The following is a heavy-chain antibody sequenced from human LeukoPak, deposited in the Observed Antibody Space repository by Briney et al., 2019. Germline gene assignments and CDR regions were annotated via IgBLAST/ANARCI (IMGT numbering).Heavy chain of an antibody. V-gene: IGHV1-18*01. J-gene: IGHJ4*02. CDR2: ISAYNGNT. CDR3: ARVNHPYRSSTSCYTLDY. Sequence: GSSVKVSCKASGYTFTSYGISWVRQAPGQGLEWMGWISAYNGNTNYAQKLQGRVTMTTDTSTSTAYMELRSLRSDDTAVYYCARVNHPYRSSTSCYTLDYWGQGTLVTVSS. D-gene: IGHD2-2*02. CDR1: GYTFTSYG.